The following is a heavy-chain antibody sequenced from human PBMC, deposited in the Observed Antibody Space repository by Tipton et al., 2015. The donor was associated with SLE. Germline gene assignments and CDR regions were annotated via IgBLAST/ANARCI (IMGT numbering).Heavy chain of an antibody. V-gene: IGHV4-59*01. D-gene: IGHD6-13*01. J-gene: IGHJ6*02. CDR1: GGSISSYY. Sequence: TLSLTCTVSGGSISSYYWSWIRQPPGKGQEWIGYIYYSGSTNYNPSLKSRVTISVDTSKNQFSLKLSSVTAADTAVYYCAGLYSSSWLPFGYYYYGMYVWGQGTTVTVSS. CDR2: IYYSGST. CDR3: AGLYSSSWLPFGYYYYGMYV.